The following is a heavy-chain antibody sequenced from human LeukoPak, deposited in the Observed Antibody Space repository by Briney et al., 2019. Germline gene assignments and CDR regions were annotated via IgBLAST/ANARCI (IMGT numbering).Heavy chain of an antibody. V-gene: IGHV3-73*01. J-gene: IGHJ4*02. CDR1: GFTFSGSA. D-gene: IGHD5-12*01. CDR3: QLNRGYDIDRVY. Sequence: GGSLRLSCAASGFTFSGSAMHWVRQASGKGLEWVGRIRSKANSYATAYAASVKGRFTISRDDSKNTAYLQMNSLKTEDTAVYYCQLNRGYDIDRVYWGQGTLVTVSS. CDR2: IRSKANSYAT.